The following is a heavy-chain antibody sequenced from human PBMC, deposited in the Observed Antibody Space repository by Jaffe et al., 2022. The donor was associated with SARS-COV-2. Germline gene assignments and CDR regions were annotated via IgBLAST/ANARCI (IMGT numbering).Heavy chain of an antibody. CDR2: IDWDDDK. CDR1: GFSLSTSGMC. Sequence: QVTLRESGPALVKPTQTLTLTCTFSGFSLSTSGMCVSWIRQPPGKALEWLALIDWDDDKYYSTSLKTRLTISKDTSKNQVVLTMTNMDPVDTATYYCARIGGQQLVRDHAFDIWGQGTMVTVSS. CDR3: ARIGGQQLVRDHAFDI. J-gene: IGHJ3*02. D-gene: IGHD6-13*01. V-gene: IGHV2-70*01.